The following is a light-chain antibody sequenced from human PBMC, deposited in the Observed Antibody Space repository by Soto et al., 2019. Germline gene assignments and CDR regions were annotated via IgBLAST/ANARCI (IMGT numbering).Light chain of an antibody. V-gene: IGKV1-39*01. J-gene: IGKJ4*01. CDR1: QSIGSY. CDR3: QQSYSTPFT. CDR2: AAS. Sequence: DIQMTQSPSSLSASVGARVTITCRASQSIGSYINWYQHKPRKAPNLLIFAASNLESGVPSRFSGSGSGTDFTLTISSLQPEDFATYYCQQSYSTPFTFGGGTEVEIK.